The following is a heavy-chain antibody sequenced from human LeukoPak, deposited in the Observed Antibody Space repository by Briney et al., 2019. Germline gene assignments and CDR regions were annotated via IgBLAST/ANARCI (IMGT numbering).Heavy chain of an antibody. CDR1: GGSVSSGSYY. D-gene: IGHD6-19*01. Sequence: SETLSLTCTVSGGSVSSGSYYWSWIRQPPGKGLEWIGYIYYSGSTNYNPSLKSRVTISVDTSKNQFSLKLSFVTAADTAVYYCAREVKGPSSAWYYFDYWGQGTLVTVSS. V-gene: IGHV4-61*01. J-gene: IGHJ4*02. CDR2: IYYSGST. CDR3: AREVKGPSSAWYYFDY.